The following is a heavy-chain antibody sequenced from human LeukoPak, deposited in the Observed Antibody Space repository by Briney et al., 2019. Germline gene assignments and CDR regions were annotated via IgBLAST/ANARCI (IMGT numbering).Heavy chain of an antibody. Sequence: ASVKVSCKASGYNFIGYGITWVRQAPGQGLEWMGRISGYNGNTKYVKKFQGRVTMTRDTSTNTAYMELRSLRYDDTGVYYCARGWGSGYDFDYWGQGTLVTVSS. CDR3: ARGWGSGYDFDY. J-gene: IGHJ4*02. CDR2: ISGYNGNT. CDR1: GYNFIGYG. D-gene: IGHD5-12*01. V-gene: IGHV1-18*01.